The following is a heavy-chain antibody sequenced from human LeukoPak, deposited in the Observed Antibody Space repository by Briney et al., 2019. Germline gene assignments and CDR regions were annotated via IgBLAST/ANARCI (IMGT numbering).Heavy chain of an antibody. J-gene: IGHJ4*02. CDR2: ISYDGSNK. CDR1: GFTFSSYA. V-gene: IGHV3-30*04. Sequence: GGSLRLSCAASGFTFSSYAMHWVRQAPGKGLEWVAVISYDGSNKYYADSVKGRFTISRDNSKNTLYLQMNSLRAEDTAVYYCARESPRAKDLDYWGQGTLVTVSS. CDR3: ARESPRAKDLDY.